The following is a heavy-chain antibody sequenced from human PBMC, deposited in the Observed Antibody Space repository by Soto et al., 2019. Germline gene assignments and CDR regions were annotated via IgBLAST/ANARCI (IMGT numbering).Heavy chain of an antibody. CDR3: ARRQGRGGYSSGQRAFDI. CDR1: GASIGSSSYY. V-gene: IGHV4-39*01. D-gene: IGHD6-19*01. Sequence: PSETLSLTCTVSGASIGSSSYYWGWIRQPPGKGLEWIGSIYYSGSTYYNPSRKSRVTISVDTSKNQFSLKLSSVTAADTAVYYCARRQGRGGYSSGQRAFDIWGQGTMVTVSS. J-gene: IGHJ3*02. CDR2: IYYSGST.